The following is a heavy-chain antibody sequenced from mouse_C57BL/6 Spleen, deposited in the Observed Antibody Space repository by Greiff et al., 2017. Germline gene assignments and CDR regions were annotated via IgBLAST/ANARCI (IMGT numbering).Heavy chain of an antibody. CDR1: GYTFTSYW. CDR3: ARSYYGSPNFDY. V-gene: IGHV1-52*01. CDR2: IDPSDSET. D-gene: IGHD1-1*01. J-gene: IGHJ2*01. Sequence: QVQLKQPGAELVRPGSSVKLSCKASGYTFTSYWMHWVKQRPIQGLEWIGNIDPSDSETHYNQKFKDKATLTVDKSSSTAYMQLSSLTSEDSAVYYGARSYYGSPNFDYWGQGTTLTVSS.